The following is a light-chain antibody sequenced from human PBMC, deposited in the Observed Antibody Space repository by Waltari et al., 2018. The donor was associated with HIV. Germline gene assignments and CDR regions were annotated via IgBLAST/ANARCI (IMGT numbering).Light chain of an antibody. CDR2: GAS. CDR1: QTLTTTS. V-gene: IGKV3-20*01. J-gene: IGKJ4*01. CDR3: QQYGRSPTA. Sequence: VLTQSPGTLSLYRGETATHSCRASQTLTTTSVAWYQQRPGQAPRLLIHGASSRATGIPDRFVGSGSGTDFSLNITRLQPEDFAVYYCQQYGRSPTAFGGGTQVQIK.